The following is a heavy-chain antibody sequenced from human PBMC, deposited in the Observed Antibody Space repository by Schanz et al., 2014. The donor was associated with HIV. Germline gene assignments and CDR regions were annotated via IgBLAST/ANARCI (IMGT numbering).Heavy chain of an antibody. CDR3: AKPEYDSRGNSQSHFDS. V-gene: IGHV3-23*01. CDR2: ISESGGRS. Sequence: EVQLLEAGGGLVQPGGSLRLSCAAAGFSFSSYAMSWVRQAPRKGLEWVSSISESGGRSYYADSVNGRFTISRDNSKNTLYLQMTTLRTEDTAVYYCAKPEYDSRGNSQSHFDSWGQGAQVTVSS. J-gene: IGHJ4*02. CDR1: GFSFSSYA. D-gene: IGHD3-22*01.